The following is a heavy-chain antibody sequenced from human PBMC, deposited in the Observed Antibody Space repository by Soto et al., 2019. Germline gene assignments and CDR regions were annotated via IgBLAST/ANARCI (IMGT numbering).Heavy chain of an antibody. D-gene: IGHD3-10*01. CDR1: GFTFSNYA. J-gene: IGHJ4*02. CDR2: LSGSGAST. Sequence: GGSLRLSCAASGFTFSNYAMAWVRQAPGKGLEWVSGLSGSGASTYYADSVKGRFTISRDNSKNTLYLQMNSLRAEDTAIYYCAKGEFSGGYNFDYWGQGTLVTVSS. V-gene: IGHV3-23*01. CDR3: AKGEFSGGYNFDY.